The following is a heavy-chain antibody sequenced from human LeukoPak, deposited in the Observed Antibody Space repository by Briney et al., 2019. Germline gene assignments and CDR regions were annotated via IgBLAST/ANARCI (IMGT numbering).Heavy chain of an antibody. Sequence: SETLSLTCTVSGGSISSYYWSWIRQPPGKGLEWIGYIYYSGSTNYNPSLKSRVTISVDTSKNQFSLKLSSVTAADTAVYYCARGRYYDSSGYGIDYRGQGTLVTVSS. J-gene: IGHJ4*02. CDR3: ARGRYYDSSGYGIDY. V-gene: IGHV4-59*01. CDR2: IYYSGST. CDR1: GGSISSYY. D-gene: IGHD3-22*01.